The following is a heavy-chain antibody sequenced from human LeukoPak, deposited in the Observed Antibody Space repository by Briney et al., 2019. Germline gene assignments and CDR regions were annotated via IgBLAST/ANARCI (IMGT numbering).Heavy chain of an antibody. J-gene: IGHJ3*02. CDR1: GYSFTSYW. D-gene: IGHD6-13*01. CDR3: ASRPLLSSAAAESPGAFDI. Sequence: GESLKISCKGSGYSFTSYWIGWVRQMPGKGLERMGIIYPGDSDTRYSPSFQGQVTISADKSISTAYLQWSSLKASDTAMYYCASRPLLSSAAAESPGAFDIWGQGTMVTVSS. CDR2: IYPGDSDT. V-gene: IGHV5-51*01.